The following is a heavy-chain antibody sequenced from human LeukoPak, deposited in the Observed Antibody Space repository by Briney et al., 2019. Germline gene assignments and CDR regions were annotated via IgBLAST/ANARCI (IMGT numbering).Heavy chain of an antibody. CDR2: IYYSGST. V-gene: IGHV4-39*01. D-gene: IGHD6-19*01. CDR1: GGSISSSSYY. Sequence: SETLSLTCTVSGGSISSSSYYWGWIRQPPGKGLEWIGSIYYSGSTYYNPSLKSRVTISVDTSKNQFSLKLTSVTAADTAVYYCASVPYSSGWYCYFDYWGQGTLVTVSS. CDR3: ASVPYSSGWYCYFDY. J-gene: IGHJ4*02.